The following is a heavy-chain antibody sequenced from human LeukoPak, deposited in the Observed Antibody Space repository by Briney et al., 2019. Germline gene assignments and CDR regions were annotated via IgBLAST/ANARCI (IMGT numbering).Heavy chain of an antibody. CDR1: GGSISSGDYY. CDR2: IYHSGGT. CDR3: ASEGDTAMV. V-gene: IGHV4-30-4*01. Sequence: SQTLSLTCTVSGGSISSGDYYWTWIRQPPGKGLEWIGYIYHSGGTYYNPSPKSRVTISVDTSKNQFSLKLTSVTAEDTAVYYCASEGDTAMVWGQGTLVTVSS. J-gene: IGHJ4*02. D-gene: IGHD5-18*01.